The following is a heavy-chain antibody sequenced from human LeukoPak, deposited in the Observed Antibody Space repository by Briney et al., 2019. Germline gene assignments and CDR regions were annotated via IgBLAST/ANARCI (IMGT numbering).Heavy chain of an antibody. CDR3: ATDGAGFDT. Sequence: GGSLRLSCAPSEFTFNDYNISGIRQAPGKGLEWLSYINIGGTNTHYADSVKGRFTISRDNAKKSLYLEMNNLRAEDTAVYYCATDGAGFDTWGQGVLVTVSS. CDR2: INIGGTNT. J-gene: IGHJ5*02. CDR1: EFTFNDYN. V-gene: IGHV3-11*01.